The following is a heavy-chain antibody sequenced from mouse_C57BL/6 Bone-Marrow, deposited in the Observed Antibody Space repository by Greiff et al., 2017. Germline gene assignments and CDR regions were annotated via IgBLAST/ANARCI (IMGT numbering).Heavy chain of an antibody. J-gene: IGHJ4*01. V-gene: IGHV14-4*01. CDR3: TTKAYYGSSYGYAMDY. Sequence: LVESGAELVRPGASVKLSCTASGFNIKDDYMHWVKQRPEQGLEWIGWIDPENGDTEYASKFQGKATITADTSSNTAYLQLSSLTSEDTAVYYCTTKAYYGSSYGYAMDYWGQGTSVTVSS. CDR2: IDPENGDT. CDR1: GFNIKDDY. D-gene: IGHD1-1*01.